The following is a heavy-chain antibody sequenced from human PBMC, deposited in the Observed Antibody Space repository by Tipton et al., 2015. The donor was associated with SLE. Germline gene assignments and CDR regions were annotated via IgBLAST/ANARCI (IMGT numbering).Heavy chain of an antibody. CDR1: GFTFEDYG. V-gene: IGHV3-20*04. J-gene: IGHJ3*02. D-gene: IGHD1-26*01. CDR2: INWNSGST. Sequence: GSLRLSCAASGFTFEDYGMSWVRQVPGKGLEWVSGINWNSGSTGYADSVKGRFTISRDNAKNSLYLQMNSLRAEDTALYYCAKDEDSGSYFDIWGQGTMVTVSS. CDR3: AKDEDSGSYFDI.